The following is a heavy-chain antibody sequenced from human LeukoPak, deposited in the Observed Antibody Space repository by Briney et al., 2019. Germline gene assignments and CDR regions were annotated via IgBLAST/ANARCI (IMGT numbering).Heavy chain of an antibody. Sequence: GGSLRLSCAASGFTFSSYGITWVRQAPGKGLEWVSGISGSGENTYYADSVKGRFTISRDNSKNTLYLQMNGLRAEDTAVYYCASYCLSTRCQEPHVYWGQGTLVTVSS. CDR1: GFTFSSYG. J-gene: IGHJ4*02. CDR2: ISGSGENT. CDR3: ASYCLSTRCQEPHVY. V-gene: IGHV3-23*01. D-gene: IGHD2-2*01.